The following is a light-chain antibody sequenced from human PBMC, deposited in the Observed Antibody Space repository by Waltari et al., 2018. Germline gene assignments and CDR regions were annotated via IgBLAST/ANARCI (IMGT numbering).Light chain of an antibody. V-gene: IGLV1-36*01. CDR2: YDD. Sequence: QSVLTQPPSVSEAPRQTVTISCSGSSSNIGSNVVNWYQQLPGKAPKLLIYYDDILPSGVSDRFYGSKSGNSASLAISGLQSDDEADYFCAAWDDRLNGVVFGGWTKLTVL. CDR1: SSNIGSNV. J-gene: IGLJ3*02. CDR3: AAWDDRLNGVV.